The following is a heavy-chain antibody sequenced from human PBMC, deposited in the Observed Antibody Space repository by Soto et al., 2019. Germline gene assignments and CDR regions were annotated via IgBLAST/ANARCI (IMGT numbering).Heavy chain of an antibody. D-gene: IGHD3-3*01. V-gene: IGHV1-69*13. Sequence: SVKVSCKASGGTFSSYSISWVRQAPGQGLEWMGGIIPIFGTANYAQKFQGRVTITADESTSTAYMELSSLRSEDTAVYYCARGLVLRFLEWLSPFDYWGQGTLVTVSS. CDR1: GGTFSSYS. J-gene: IGHJ4*02. CDR3: ARGLVLRFLEWLSPFDY. CDR2: IIPIFGTA.